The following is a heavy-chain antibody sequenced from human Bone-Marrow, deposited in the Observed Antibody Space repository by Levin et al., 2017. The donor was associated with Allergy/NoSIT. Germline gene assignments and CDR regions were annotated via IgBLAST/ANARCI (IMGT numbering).Heavy chain of an antibody. CDR1: GGSISSSSYF. CDR3: ARESSTAVTTVDL. D-gene: IGHD4-17*01. Sequence: GSLRLSCTVSGGSISSSSYFWGWIRQPPGKGLEWIGNIYYTGNTYYNPSLSSRVTISVDTSKNQFSLILDSVTGADTAVYFCARESSTAVTTVDLWGQGTLVTVSS. V-gene: IGHV4-39*02. J-gene: IGHJ5*02. CDR2: IYYTGNT.